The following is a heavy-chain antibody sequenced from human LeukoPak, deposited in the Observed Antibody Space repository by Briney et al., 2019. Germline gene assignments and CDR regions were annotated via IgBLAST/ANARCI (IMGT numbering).Heavy chain of an antibody. CDR2: ISSSSSYI. Sequence: GGSLRLSCAASGFTVSSNYMSWVRQAPGKGLEWVSSISSSSSYIYYADSVKGRFTISRDNAKNSLYLQMNSLRAEDTAVYYCARDAVAVAGPYYYYGMDVWGQGTTVTVSS. CDR3: ARDAVAVAGPYYYYGMDV. V-gene: IGHV3-21*01. J-gene: IGHJ6*02. CDR1: GFTVSSNY. D-gene: IGHD6-19*01.